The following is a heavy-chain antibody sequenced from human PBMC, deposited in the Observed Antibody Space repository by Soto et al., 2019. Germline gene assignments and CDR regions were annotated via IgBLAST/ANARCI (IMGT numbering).Heavy chain of an antibody. CDR3: AVSPGYSNGWRREPYYYQGMHV. J-gene: IGHJ6*02. CDR1: GFTFGDYG. CDR2: IRSKPYGGTT. V-gene: IGHV3-49*04. Sequence: PGGSLRLSCTGSGFTFGDYGMNWVRQAPGKGLEWVGIIRSKPYGGTTEYAASVKGRLTIARDDSKSISYLQMNRLTSEDTGVYYCAVSPGYSNGWRREPYYYQGMHVWGQGSMITVS. D-gene: IGHD6-19*01.